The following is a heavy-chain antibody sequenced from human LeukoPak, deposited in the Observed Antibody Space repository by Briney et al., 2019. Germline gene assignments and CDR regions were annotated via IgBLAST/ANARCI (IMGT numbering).Heavy chain of an antibody. J-gene: IGHJ4*02. V-gene: IGHV1-2*02. Sequence: ASVKVSCKASGYTVTDYYMHWVRQAPGQGLEWMGWFNPDSVATKYAQNFQGRVTMTRDASIDTVHMELRALTSDDTAIYYCSTNVAGSSLDYWGQGTLVTVSS. CDR2: FNPDSVAT. CDR3: STNVAGSSLDY. CDR1: GYTVTDYY. D-gene: IGHD6-19*01.